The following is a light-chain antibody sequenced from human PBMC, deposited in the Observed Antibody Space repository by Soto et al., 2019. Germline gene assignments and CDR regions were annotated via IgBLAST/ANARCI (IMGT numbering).Light chain of an antibody. CDR1: TSNIGSQT. J-gene: IGLJ1*01. CDR3: QSFDSSLRAYV. Sequence: QSVLTQPPSASGTPGQRVTISCSGDTSNIGSQTVNWYQQFPGTAPRLVIFNNLNRPSGVPERFSGSKSGTSASLVISGLQAEDEADYYCQSFDSSLRAYVFGSGTKVTVL. V-gene: IGLV1-44*01. CDR2: NNL.